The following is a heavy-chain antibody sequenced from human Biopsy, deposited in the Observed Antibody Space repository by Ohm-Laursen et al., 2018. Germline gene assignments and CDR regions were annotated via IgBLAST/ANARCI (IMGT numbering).Heavy chain of an antibody. CDR2: IRPLNGDT. J-gene: IGHJ4*02. CDR3: ARGEVTFGELIVSLDS. D-gene: IGHD3-16*02. V-gene: IGHV1-18*01. Sequence: SVKVSCKTSGYNFISYSINWVRQAPGHGLEWMGWIRPLNGDTKYGQKFQDRVTMTTDTSTSTVYMELTSLRSDDTAVYYCARGEVTFGELIVSLDSWGQGTLVTVSS. CDR1: GYNFISYS.